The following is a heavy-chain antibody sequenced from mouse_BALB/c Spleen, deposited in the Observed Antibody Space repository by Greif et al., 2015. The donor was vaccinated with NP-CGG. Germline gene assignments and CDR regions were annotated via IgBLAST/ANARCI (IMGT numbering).Heavy chain of an antibody. CDR1: GFTFTDYY. J-gene: IGHJ3*01. CDR2: IRNKANGYTT. CDR3: ARDTGTFAY. Sequence: EVKVEESGGGLVQPGGSLRLSCATSGFTFTDYYMSWVRQPPGKALEWLGFIRNKANGYTTEYGASVKSRFTISRDNSQSILYLQMNTLRAEDSATYYCARDTGTFAYWGQGTLVTVSA. V-gene: IGHV7-3*02. D-gene: IGHD4-1*01.